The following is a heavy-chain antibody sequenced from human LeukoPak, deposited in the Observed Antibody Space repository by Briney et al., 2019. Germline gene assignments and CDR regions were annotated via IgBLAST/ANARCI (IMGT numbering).Heavy chain of an antibody. J-gene: IGHJ3*02. Sequence: GVSLRLSCAASGFIVSDSYMSWVRQALGKGLEWVSLIYSGGRTYYADSVKGRFTISRDSSKNTLDLQMNNLRAEDTAVYFCASVRAAGYIWGQGTMVTVFS. CDR2: IYSGGRT. V-gene: IGHV3-53*01. CDR3: ASVRAAGYI. D-gene: IGHD6-25*01. CDR1: GFIVSDSY.